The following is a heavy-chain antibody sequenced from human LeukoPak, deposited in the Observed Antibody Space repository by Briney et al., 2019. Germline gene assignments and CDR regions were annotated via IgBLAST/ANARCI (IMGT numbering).Heavy chain of an antibody. CDR2: IYHSGGT. D-gene: IGHD3-10*01. CDR1: DYSVTSDHY. V-gene: IGHV4-38-2*01. CDR3: AREGRTSGTSWYDP. J-gene: IGHJ5*02. Sequence: SETLSLTCAVSDYSVTSDHYWGWIRLAPEKGLEWIGSIYHSGGTYYNPSLKSRVTISVDTSKDQFSLRLTSVTAADTGIYYCAREGRTSGTSWYDPWGQGTRVTVSS.